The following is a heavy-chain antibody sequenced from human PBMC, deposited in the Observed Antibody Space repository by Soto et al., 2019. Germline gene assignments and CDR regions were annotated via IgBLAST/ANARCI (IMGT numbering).Heavy chain of an antibody. CDR2: INPSGGST. V-gene: IGHV1-46*01. J-gene: IGHJ4*02. CDR1: GYTFTSYY. D-gene: IGHD3-22*01. CDR3: ARVGITMIVVGPFDY. Sequence: QVQLVQSGAEVKKPGASVKVSCKASGYTFTSYYMHWVRQAPGQGLEWMGIINPSGGSTSYAQKFQGRATMTTDTSTSTVYMELSSLRSEDTAVYYCARVGITMIVVGPFDYWGQGTLVTVSS.